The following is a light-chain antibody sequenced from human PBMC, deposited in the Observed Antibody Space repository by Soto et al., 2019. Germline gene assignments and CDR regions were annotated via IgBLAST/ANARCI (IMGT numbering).Light chain of an antibody. CDR1: LSVSISY. J-gene: IGKJ4*01. CDR2: GAS. Sequence: EIGLTQSPGTLSLSPGERATLSCMASLSVSISYLAFYQHKLCHPPRRLIYGASTRATGIADRFSCSGSGTDFTLTSSRLEPEDFAVYYGQQYRRSPRCLTFGGGTKV. V-gene: IGKV3-20*01. CDR3: QQYRRSPRCLT.